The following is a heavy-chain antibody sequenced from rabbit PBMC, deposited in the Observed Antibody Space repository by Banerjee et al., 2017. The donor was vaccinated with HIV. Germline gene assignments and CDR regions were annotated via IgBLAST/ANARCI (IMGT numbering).Heavy chain of an antibody. D-gene: IGHD1-1*01. J-gene: IGHJ6*01. CDR2: INTSSGNT. CDR3: ARRESTSSGYYSL. V-gene: IGHV1S45*01. Sequence: EALGGCGGGRGKPEGGLTLTCTAPGFSLSNKYVKCWGRQAPGKGLEWIACINTSSGNTVYATWAKGRFTISKTSSTTVTLQMTSLTAADTATYFCARRESTSSGYYSLWGPGTLVTVS. CDR1: GFSLSNKYV.